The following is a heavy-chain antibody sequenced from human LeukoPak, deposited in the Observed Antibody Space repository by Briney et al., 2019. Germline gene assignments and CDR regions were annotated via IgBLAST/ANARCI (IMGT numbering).Heavy chain of an antibody. D-gene: IGHD1-26*01. V-gene: IGHV3-74*01. CDR1: GFTFSNYW. J-gene: IGHJ4*02. CDR2: INTDGTGT. Sequence: GGSPRLSCAASGFTFSNYWMHWVRHTPGKGLVWVSRINTDGTGTSYADSVKGRFTISRDGAKNTLYLQMSGLRAEDTAVYYCARVKSGSYYPIDYWGRGTLVTVSS. CDR3: ARVKSGSYYPIDY.